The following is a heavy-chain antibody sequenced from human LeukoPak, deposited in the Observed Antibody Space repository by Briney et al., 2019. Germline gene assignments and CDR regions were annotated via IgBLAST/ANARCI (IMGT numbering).Heavy chain of an antibody. J-gene: IGHJ4*02. CDR1: GGSISSGGYY. CDR3: ARAGYSSGWYFDY. CDR2: IYYSGST. V-gene: IGHV4-31*03. Sequence: ASETLSLTCTVSGGSISSGGYYWSWIRQHPGKGLEWIGYIYYSGSTYYNPSLKSRVTISVDTSKNQFSLKLSSVTAADTAVYYCARAGYSSGWYFDYWGQGTLDTVSS. D-gene: IGHD6-19*01.